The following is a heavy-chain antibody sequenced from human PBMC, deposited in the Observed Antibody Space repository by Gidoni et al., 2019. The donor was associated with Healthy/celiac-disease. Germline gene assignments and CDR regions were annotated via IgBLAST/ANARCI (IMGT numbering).Heavy chain of an antibody. Sequence: QVQLVESGGGVVQPGRSLRPSCASSVFTFSSYGMHWVRQAPGKGLEWVAVISYDGSNKYYADSVKGRFTISRDNSKNTLYLQMNSLRAEDTAVYYCAKDPDIVVVPAAIDYFDYWGQGTLVTVSS. V-gene: IGHV3-30*18. D-gene: IGHD2-2*02. CDR2: ISYDGSNK. J-gene: IGHJ4*02. CDR1: VFTFSSYG. CDR3: AKDPDIVVVPAAIDYFDY.